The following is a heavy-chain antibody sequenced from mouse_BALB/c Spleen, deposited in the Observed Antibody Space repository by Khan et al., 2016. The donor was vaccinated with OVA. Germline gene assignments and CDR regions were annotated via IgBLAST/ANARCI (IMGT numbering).Heavy chain of an antibody. CDR2: IWGDGRT. CDR3: VRDSYRYFDY. CDR1: GFSLTDYG. J-gene: IGHJ2*01. D-gene: IGHD1-1*01. V-gene: IGHV2-6-7*01. Sequence: QVQLKESGPGLVAPSQSLSITCTVSGFSLTDYGVNWVRQPPGKGLEWLGMIWGDGRTDYNSALKSRLSISKDNSKSQVFLKMNSLQTDDTARYXCVRDSYRYFDYWGQGTTLTVSS.